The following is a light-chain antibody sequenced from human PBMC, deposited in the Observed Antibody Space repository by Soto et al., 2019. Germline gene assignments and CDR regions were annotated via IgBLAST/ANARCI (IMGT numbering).Light chain of an antibody. CDR1: SSNIGAGYD. V-gene: IGLV1-40*01. J-gene: IGLJ2*01. Sequence: QLVLTQPPSVSGAPGQRVTISCTGSSSNIGAGYDVHWYQQLPGTAPKLLIYGNSNRPSGVPDRFSGSKSGTSASLAITGLQAEDEADYYCRSYDSSLSGSYVVFGGGTKVTVL. CDR2: GNS. CDR3: RSYDSSLSGSYVV.